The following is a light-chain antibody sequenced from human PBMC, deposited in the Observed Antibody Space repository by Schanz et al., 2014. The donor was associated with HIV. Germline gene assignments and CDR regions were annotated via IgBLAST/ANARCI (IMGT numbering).Light chain of an antibody. CDR3: SSYAATSNVL. V-gene: IGLV2-8*01. CDR1: SSDIG. J-gene: IGLJ3*02. CDR2: ALN. Sequence: QSALTQPRSVSGSPGQSVTISCTGASSDIGVSWYQQYPGNAPKLMIFALNRRTSGVPDRFSGAKSGNTASLTISGLQAEDEADYYCSSYAATSNVLFGGGTKLTVL.